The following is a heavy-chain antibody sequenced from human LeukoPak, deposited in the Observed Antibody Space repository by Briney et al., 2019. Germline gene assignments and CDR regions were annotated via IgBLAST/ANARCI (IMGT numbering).Heavy chain of an antibody. CDR3: ARPAAEWFGEFMYYYYYMDV. J-gene: IGHJ6*03. D-gene: IGHD3-10*01. CDR2: ISWNSGSI. Sequence: GGSPRLSCAASGFTFDDYAMHWVRQAPGKGLEWVSGISWNSGSIGYADSVKGRFTISRDNAKNSLYLQMNSLRAEDTAVYYCARPAAEWFGEFMYYYYYMDVWGKGTTVTISS. CDR1: GFTFDDYA. V-gene: IGHV3-9*01.